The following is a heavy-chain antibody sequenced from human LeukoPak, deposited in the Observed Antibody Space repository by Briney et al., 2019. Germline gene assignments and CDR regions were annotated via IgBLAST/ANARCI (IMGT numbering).Heavy chain of an antibody. Sequence: PGGSLRLSCAASGFTFSIYAMIWVRQAPGKGLDWVSAISGSGASTYYADSVKGRFTISRDSSKNTLYLQMNGLRAEDTAVYYCAGSLGYCTSNVCYLKYWGQGTLVTVSS. J-gene: IGHJ4*02. CDR3: AGSLGYCTSNVCYLKY. CDR1: GFTFSIYA. CDR2: ISGSGAST. V-gene: IGHV3-23*01. D-gene: IGHD2-8*01.